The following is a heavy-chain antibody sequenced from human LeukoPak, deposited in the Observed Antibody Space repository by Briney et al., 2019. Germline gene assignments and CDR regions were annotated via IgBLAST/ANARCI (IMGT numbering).Heavy chain of an antibody. V-gene: IGHV3-23*01. CDR1: GFTFSNFA. CDR2: ISGSGGET. J-gene: IGHJ4*02. Sequence: GGSLRLSCAASGFTFSNFAMTWVRQAPGKGLEWVSVISGSGGETDYADFVRGRFTISRDNSKNTLYLQMNSLRAEDTAVYYCARKREKGPFDYWGQGTLVTVSS. CDR3: ARKREKGPFDY. D-gene: IGHD1-1*01.